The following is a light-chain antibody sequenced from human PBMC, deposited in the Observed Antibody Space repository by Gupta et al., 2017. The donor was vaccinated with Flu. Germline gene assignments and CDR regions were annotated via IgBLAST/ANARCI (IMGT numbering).Light chain of an antibody. CDR2: AAT. V-gene: IGKV1-39*01. CDR1: QGINNY. CDR3: QQTNSPPNT. J-gene: IGKJ2*01. Sequence: PSSLSASVGDRVTITCRASQGINNYLNWYQQKPGKGPQLLIYAATRLQSGVPSRFSGSGSGTDFTLTISRLQPEEIATYYCQQTNSPPNTFGQGTKIEIK.